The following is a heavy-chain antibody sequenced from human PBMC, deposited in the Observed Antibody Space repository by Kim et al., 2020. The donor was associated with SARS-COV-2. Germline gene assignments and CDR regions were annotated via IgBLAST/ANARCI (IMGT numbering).Heavy chain of an antibody. CDR2: IYHSGST. J-gene: IGHJ4*02. CDR3: RLTTDGDYYFDY. CDR1: GGSISSSNW. Sequence: SETLSLTCAVSGGSISSSNWWSWVRQPPGKGLEWIGEIYHSGSTNYNPSLKSRVTISVDKSKNQFSLKLSSVTAADTAVYYCRLTTDGDYYFDYWGQGTLVTVSS. V-gene: IGHV4-4*02. D-gene: IGHD4-17*01.